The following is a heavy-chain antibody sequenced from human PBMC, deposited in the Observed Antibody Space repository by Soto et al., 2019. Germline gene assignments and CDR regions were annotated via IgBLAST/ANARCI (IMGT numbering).Heavy chain of an antibody. J-gene: IGHJ6*02. V-gene: IGHV4-39*01. D-gene: IGHD6-13*01. CDR1: DGSFSDYY. Sequence: PSETLSLTCSVYDGSFSDYYWGWIRQPPGKGLEWIGSIYYSGSTYYNPSLKSRVTISVDTSKNQFSLKLSSVTAADTAVYYCASRQQYYYYYGMDVWGQGTTVTVSS. CDR3: ASRQQYYYYYGMDV. CDR2: IYYSGST.